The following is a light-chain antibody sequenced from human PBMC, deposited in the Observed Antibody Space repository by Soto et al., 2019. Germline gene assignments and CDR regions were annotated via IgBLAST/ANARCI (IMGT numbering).Light chain of an antibody. Sequence: QSALTQPASMSGSPGQSIAISCTGTSSDVGGFNYVSWYQQHPGKAPKLLIYDVTSRPSGVSDRFSGSKSANTASLTISGLQAEDEADYYCASYTTSSTYVFGTGTKVTVL. V-gene: IGLV2-14*03. CDR1: SSDVGGFNY. J-gene: IGLJ1*01. CDR2: DVT. CDR3: ASYTTSSTYV.